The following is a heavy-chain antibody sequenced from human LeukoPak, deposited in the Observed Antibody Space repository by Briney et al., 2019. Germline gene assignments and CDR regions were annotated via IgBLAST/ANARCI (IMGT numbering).Heavy chain of an antibody. J-gene: IGHJ6*04. CDR2: IYHGGST. D-gene: IGHD2-8*01. V-gene: IGHV4-59*12. CDR1: GGSISSYY. Sequence: SETLSLTCTVSGGSISSYYWSWIRQPPGKRLEWIGEIYHGGSTNYNPSLTSRVTISVDKSKNQFFLNLNSVTAADTAVYYCVRDPTRLGYCTTTLCPHRADVWGKGTXVXVSS. CDR3: VRDPTRLGYCTTTLCPHRADV.